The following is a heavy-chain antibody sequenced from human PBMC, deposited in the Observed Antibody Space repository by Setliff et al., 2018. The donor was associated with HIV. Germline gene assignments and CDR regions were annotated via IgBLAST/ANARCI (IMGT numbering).Heavy chain of an antibody. V-gene: IGHV4-4*07. Sequence: PSETLSLTCTISGGSFGVYRWSWIRQSAGRGLEWIGRIDSSGTTDYKPSLKGRVAISVGTSRNQFSLRVTSVTAADTAVYFCARDRHSSGLGSYGPWGPGILVTAPQ. J-gene: IGHJ5*02. CDR2: IDSSGTT. CDR1: GGSFGVYR. D-gene: IGHD3-10*01. CDR3: ARDRHSSGLGSYGP.